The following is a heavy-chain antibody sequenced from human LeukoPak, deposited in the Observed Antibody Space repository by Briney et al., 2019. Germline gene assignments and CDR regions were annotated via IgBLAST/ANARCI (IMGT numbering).Heavy chain of an antibody. V-gene: IGHV3-15*01. J-gene: IGHJ4*02. CDR3: TTGLSVAGIDS. D-gene: IGHD6-19*01. CDR2: IKRKTDGETT. Sequence: GGSLRLSCAASGFTFSNPWMSWVRQAPGKGLEWVGRIKRKTDGETTDYTAPVKGRFTISRDDSKNTLYLQMNSLKTEDTALYYCTTGLSVAGIDSWGQGALVTVSS. CDR1: GFTFSNPW.